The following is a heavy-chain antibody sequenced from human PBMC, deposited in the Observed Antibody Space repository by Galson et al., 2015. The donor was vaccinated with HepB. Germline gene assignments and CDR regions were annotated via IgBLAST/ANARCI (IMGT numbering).Heavy chain of an antibody. Sequence: PALVKPTQTLTLTCSVSGFSLSTRGVSVSWIRQPPGKALEWLARIDWDDDKYYTTSLKTRLAISTDTSKNQVVLTMTNVDPVDTATYFCAPSRGGFGEFVNWGQGTLVTVSS. D-gene: IGHD3-10*01. CDR1: GFSLSTRGVS. CDR2: IDWDDDK. J-gene: IGHJ4*02. CDR3: APSRGGFGEFVN. V-gene: IGHV2-70*11.